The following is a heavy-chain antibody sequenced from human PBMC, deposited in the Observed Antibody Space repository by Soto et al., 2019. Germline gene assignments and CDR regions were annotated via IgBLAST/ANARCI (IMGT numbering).Heavy chain of an antibody. CDR3: ARHLGPDYYYYYYMDV. CDR2: IYYSGST. V-gene: IGHV4-59*08. Sequence: SETLSLTCTVSGGSISSYYWSWIRQPPGKGLEWIGYIYYSGSTNYNPSLKSRVTISVDTSKNQFSLKLSSVTAADTAVYYCARHLGPDYYYYYYMDVWGKGTTVTVSS. J-gene: IGHJ6*03. CDR1: GGSISSYY.